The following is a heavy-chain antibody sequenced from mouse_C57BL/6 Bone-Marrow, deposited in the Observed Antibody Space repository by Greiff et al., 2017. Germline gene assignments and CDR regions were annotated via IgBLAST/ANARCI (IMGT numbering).Heavy chain of an antibody. Sequence: QVQLQQSGAELARPGASVKLSCKASGYTFTSYGISWVKQRTGQGLEWIGEIYPRSGNTYYNEKFKGKATLTAHKSSSTACMALRSLTSEDSAVYFCASYGSSYDYWGQGTTLTVSS. CDR2: IYPRSGNT. D-gene: IGHD1-1*01. CDR1: GYTFTSYG. J-gene: IGHJ2*01. V-gene: IGHV1-81*01. CDR3: ASYGSSYDY.